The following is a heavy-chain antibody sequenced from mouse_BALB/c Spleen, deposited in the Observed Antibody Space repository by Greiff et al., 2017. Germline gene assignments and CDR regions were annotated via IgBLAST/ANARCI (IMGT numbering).Heavy chain of an antibody. CDR3: ARRIYGITTGDYAMDY. Sequence: EVKLQESGPGLVKPSQSLSLTCTVTGYSITSDYAWNWIRQFPGNKLEWMGYISYSGSTSYNPSLKSRISITRDTSKNQFFLQLNSVTTEDTATYYCARRIYGITTGDYAMDYWGQGTSVTVSS. CDR2: ISYSGST. CDR1: GYSITSDYA. J-gene: IGHJ4*01. V-gene: IGHV3-2*02. D-gene: IGHD2-4*01.